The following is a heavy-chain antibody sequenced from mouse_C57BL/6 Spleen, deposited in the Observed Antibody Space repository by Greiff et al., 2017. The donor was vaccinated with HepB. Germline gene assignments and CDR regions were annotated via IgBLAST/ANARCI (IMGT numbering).Heavy chain of an antibody. Sequence: VQLQQSGAELVRPGSSVKLSCKASGYTFTSYWMDWVKQRPGQGLEWIGNIYPSDSETHYNQKFKDKATLTVDKSSSTAYMQLSSLTSEDSAVYYCARRVGYYFDYWGQGTTLTVSS. J-gene: IGHJ2*01. CDR3: ARRVGYYFDY. D-gene: IGHD1-1*02. V-gene: IGHV1-61*01. CDR2: IYPSDSET. CDR1: GYTFTSYW.